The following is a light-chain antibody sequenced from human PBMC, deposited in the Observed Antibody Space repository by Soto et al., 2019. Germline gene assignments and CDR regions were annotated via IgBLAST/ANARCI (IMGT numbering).Light chain of an antibody. CDR1: QSVSSNY. V-gene: IGKV3-20*01. Sequence: EIVLTQSPGTLPLSPGERATLSCRASQSVSSNYLVWYQQKPGQAPRPLIYGASSRATGIPDRFSGSGSGTDFTLTISRLELEDFAVYYCQQYANSPFTLGQGTKLESK. J-gene: IGKJ2*01. CDR3: QQYANSPFT. CDR2: GAS.